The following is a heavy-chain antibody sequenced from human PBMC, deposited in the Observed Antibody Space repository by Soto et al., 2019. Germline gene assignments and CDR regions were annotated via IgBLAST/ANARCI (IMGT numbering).Heavy chain of an antibody. Sequence: KPSETLSLTCTVSGKSVSTFYWSWIRQPPGKGLEWIGHAYYSGSTNYDPSLKSRVTISVDMSKNQVSLRLTSVTAADTAVYYCARGTDYTQIASYHYGMDVWGQGTSVTVSS. V-gene: IGHV4-59*02. D-gene: IGHD4-4*01. CDR2: AYYSGST. CDR1: GKSVSTFY. CDR3: ARGTDYTQIASYHYGMDV. J-gene: IGHJ6*02.